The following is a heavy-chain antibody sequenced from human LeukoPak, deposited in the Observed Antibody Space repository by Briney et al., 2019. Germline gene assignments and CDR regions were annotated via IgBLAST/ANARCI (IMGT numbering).Heavy chain of an antibody. Sequence: PGGSLRLSCAASVFTFDDYGMSWVRQAPGKGLEWVSGINWNGGSTGYADSVKGRFTISRDNAKNSLYLQMNSLRAEDTALYYCARGGGYYDSSGYHDAFDIWGQGTMVTVSS. D-gene: IGHD3-22*01. J-gene: IGHJ3*02. CDR1: VFTFDDYG. CDR2: INWNGGST. V-gene: IGHV3-20*04. CDR3: ARGGGYYDSSGYHDAFDI.